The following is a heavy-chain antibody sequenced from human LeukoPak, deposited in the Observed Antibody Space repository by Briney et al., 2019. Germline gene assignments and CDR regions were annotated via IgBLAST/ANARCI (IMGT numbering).Heavy chain of an antibody. CDR1: GYSFTNYW. CDR3: ARRVGYDPFDY. CDR2: IYPGDSDT. J-gene: IGHJ4*02. V-gene: IGHV5-51*01. D-gene: IGHD2-2*01. Sequence: GESLKISCKGSGYSFTNYWINWVRRMPGKGLEWMGVIYPGDSDTRYSPSFQGQVTISVDKSISTAYLQWSSLKASDTAMYYCARRVGYDPFDYWGQGTLVTVSS.